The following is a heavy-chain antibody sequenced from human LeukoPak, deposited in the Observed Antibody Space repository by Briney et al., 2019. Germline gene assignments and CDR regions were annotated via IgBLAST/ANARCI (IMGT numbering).Heavy chain of an antibody. CDR3: VRPRNYAFDM. CDR2: IYRSANT. Sequence: SETLSLTCTVSGGSVSSSSSFWGWIRQPPGKDLEWIGSIYRSANTYSNPSLKSRVTISVDTSKNQFSLKLTSVTAADTAVYYCVRPRNYAFDMWGQGTMVTVSS. CDR1: GGSVSSSSSF. J-gene: IGHJ3*02. V-gene: IGHV4-39*01.